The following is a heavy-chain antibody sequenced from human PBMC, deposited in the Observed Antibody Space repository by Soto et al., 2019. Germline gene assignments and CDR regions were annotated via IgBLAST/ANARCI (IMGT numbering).Heavy chain of an antibody. Sequence: GESLKVSCQCSGYTFSNFWIGWVRQLPGQGLEWMGIIYPGDHETRYSPSFLGKVTISAETSINTAYLQWSSLEASDSAFYFCARSPRSSPYFDFWGQGALVTVSS. CDR1: GYTFSNFW. CDR3: ARSPRSSPYFDF. V-gene: IGHV5-51*01. CDR2: IYPGDHET. J-gene: IGHJ4*02. D-gene: IGHD6-13*01.